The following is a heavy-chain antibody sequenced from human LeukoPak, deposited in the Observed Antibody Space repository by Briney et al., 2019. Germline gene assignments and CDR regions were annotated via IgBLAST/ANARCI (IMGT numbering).Heavy chain of an antibody. V-gene: IGHV4-59*01. D-gene: IGHD6-13*01. CDR1: GGSISSYY. Sequence: SETLSLTCTVSGGSISSYYWSWIRQPPGKGLEWIGYMYYSGSTNYNPSVRSRVAISVDTSKNQFSLKLNSVTAADTAVYYCAGASPLLYYSSSLGAFDIWGQGTMVTVSS. J-gene: IGHJ3*02. CDR2: MYYSGST. CDR3: AGASPLLYYSSSLGAFDI.